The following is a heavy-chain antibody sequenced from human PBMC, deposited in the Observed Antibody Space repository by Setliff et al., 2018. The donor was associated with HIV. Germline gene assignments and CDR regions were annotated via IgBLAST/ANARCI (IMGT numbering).Heavy chain of an antibody. CDR3: AKVDNGHCTSASCRDFDY. J-gene: IGHJ4*02. CDR2: ISGSGDRT. Sequence: GGSLRLSCAASGFTFEDYIMTWVRQAPGKGLEWVSAISGSGDRTYYSDSVKGRFTISRDNSKNTLYLQMNSLTAEDTAVYYCAKVDNGHCTSASCRDFDYWGQGTLVTVSS. CDR1: GFTFEDYI. D-gene: IGHD2-2*03. V-gene: IGHV3-23*01.